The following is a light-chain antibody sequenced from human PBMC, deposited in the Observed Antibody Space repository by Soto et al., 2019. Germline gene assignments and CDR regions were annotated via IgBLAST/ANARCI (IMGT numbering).Light chain of an antibody. J-gene: IGKJ1*01. V-gene: IGKV2-30*02. CDR1: QSLIHSDGITY. CDR3: MQGTHGPWP. CDR2: EVS. Sequence: DVVLTQAPLSLPVTLGQPASISCRSSQSLIHSDGITYLSWFQQRQGQSPRRLIYEVSDRDSGVPDRVSGRGSGTDFTLRISRVEVEDVGVYYCMQGTHGPWPFGQGTKVEIK.